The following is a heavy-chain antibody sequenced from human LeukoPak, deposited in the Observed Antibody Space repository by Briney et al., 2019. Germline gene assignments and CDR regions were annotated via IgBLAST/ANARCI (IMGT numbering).Heavy chain of an antibody. D-gene: IGHD3-10*01. J-gene: IGHJ6*02. CDR3: ARDRFSLMVRGVLDV. V-gene: IGHV1-69*04. CDR2: IIPILGIA. CDR1: GGTFSSYA. Sequence: ASVKVSCKASGGTFSSYAISWVRQAPGQGLEWMGRIIPILGIANYAQKFQGRVTITADKSTSTAYMELSSLRSDDTAVYYCARDRFSLMVRGVLDVWGQGTTVTVSS.